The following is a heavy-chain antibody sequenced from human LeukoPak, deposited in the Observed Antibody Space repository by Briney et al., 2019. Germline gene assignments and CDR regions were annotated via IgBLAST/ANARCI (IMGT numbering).Heavy chain of an antibody. J-gene: IGHJ4*02. Sequence: SETLSLTCAVYGGSFSGYYWSWIRQPPGKGLEWIGEINHSGSTNYNPSLKGRVTISVDTSKNQFSLKLSSVTAADTAVYYCARGRPGERWLQFTFDYWGQGTLVTVSS. D-gene: IGHD5-24*01. CDR1: GGSFSGYY. V-gene: IGHV4-34*01. CDR2: INHSGST. CDR3: ARGRPGERWLQFTFDY.